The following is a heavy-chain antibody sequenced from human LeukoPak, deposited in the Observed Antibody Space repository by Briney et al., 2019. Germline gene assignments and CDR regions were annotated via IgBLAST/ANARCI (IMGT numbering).Heavy chain of an antibody. CDR1: GFTFSSYS. Sequence: GGSLRLSCAASGFTFSSYSMNWVRQAPGKGLEWVSSISSSSSYIYYADSVKGRFTISRDNAKNSLYLQMNSLRAEDTAVYYCARDGVAVAGLDCWGQGTLVTFSS. V-gene: IGHV3-21*01. CDR2: ISSSSSYI. CDR3: ARDGVAVAGLDC. J-gene: IGHJ4*02. D-gene: IGHD6-19*01.